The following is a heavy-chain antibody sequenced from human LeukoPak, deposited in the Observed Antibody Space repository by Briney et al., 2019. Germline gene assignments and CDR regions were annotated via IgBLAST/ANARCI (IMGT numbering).Heavy chain of an antibody. D-gene: IGHD3-10*01. J-gene: IGHJ4*02. CDR3: AKADVITMVRGVITIPFDY. V-gene: IGHV3-23*01. CDR2: ISGSGGST. CDR1: GFTFNSYA. Sequence: GGSLRLSCAASGFTFNSYAMSWVRQAPGKGLEWVSAISGSGGSTYYADSVKGRFTISRDNSKNTLYLQMNSLRAEDTAVYYCAKADVITMVRGVITIPFDYWGQGTLVTVSS.